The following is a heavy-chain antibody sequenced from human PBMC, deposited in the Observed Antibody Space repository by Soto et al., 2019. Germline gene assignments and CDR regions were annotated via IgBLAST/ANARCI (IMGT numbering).Heavy chain of an antibody. CDR1: GFTFSSYG. V-gene: IGHV3-30*18. CDR3: AKNPHPTSTPGTSGHYSPVDY. CDR2: ISYDGSNK. Sequence: PGGSLRLSCAASGFTFSSYGMHWVRQAPGKGLEWVAVISYDGSNKYYADSVKGRFTISRDNSKNTLYLQMNSLRAEDTAVYYCAKNPHPTSTPGTSGHYSPVDYWGQGTLVTVSS. J-gene: IGHJ4*02. D-gene: IGHD3-22*01.